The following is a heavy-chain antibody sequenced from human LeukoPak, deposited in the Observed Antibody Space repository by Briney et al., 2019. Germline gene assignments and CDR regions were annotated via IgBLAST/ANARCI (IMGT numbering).Heavy chain of an antibody. CDR3: ARDLKGTSGWYFGY. CDR1: GFTFSSYS. V-gene: IGHV3-48*02. CDR2: ISDSSSTI. Sequence: GGSLRLSCAASGFTFSSYSMNWVRQAPGKGLEWVSYISDSSSTIYYADSVKGRFTISRDNAKNSLYLQMNSLGDEDTAVYYCARDLKGTSGWYFGYWGQGTPVTVSS. D-gene: IGHD6-19*01. J-gene: IGHJ4*02.